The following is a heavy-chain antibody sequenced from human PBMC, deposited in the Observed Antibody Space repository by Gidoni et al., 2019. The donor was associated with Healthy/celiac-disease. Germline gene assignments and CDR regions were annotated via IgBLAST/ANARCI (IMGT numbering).Heavy chain of an antibody. CDR3: ARDLEEAKTGDGSGYFDY. V-gene: IGHV6-1*01. Sequence: QVQLQQSGPGLVKPSQTLSLTCAISADSVSSNSAAWNWIRQSPSRGLEWLGRTYYRSKWYNDYAVSVKSRITINPDTSKNQFSLQLNSVTPEDTAVYYCARDLEEAKTGDGSGYFDYWGQGTLVTVSS. CDR1: ADSVSSNSAA. CDR2: TYYRSKWYN. D-gene: IGHD7-27*01. J-gene: IGHJ4*02.